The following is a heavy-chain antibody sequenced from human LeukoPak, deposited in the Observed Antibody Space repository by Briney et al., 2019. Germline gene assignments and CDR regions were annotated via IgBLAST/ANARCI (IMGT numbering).Heavy chain of an antibody. D-gene: IGHD3-22*01. CDR3: AREGIYYDSSGYYYHAFDI. V-gene: IGHV4-59*01. Sequence: SETLSLTCTVSGGSISSYYWSWIRQPPGKGLEWIGYIYYSGSTNYNPSLKSRVTISVDTSKNQFSLKLSSVTAADTAVYYCAREGIYYDSSGYYYHAFDIWGQATMVTVSS. J-gene: IGHJ3*02. CDR2: IYYSGST. CDR1: GGSISSYY.